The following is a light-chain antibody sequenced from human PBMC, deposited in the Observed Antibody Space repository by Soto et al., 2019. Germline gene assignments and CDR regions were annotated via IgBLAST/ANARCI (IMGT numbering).Light chain of an antibody. CDR1: SSDVGGYNY. J-gene: IGLJ1*01. CDR2: DVS. Sequence: QSVLTQPASVSGSPGQSITISCTGTSSDVGGYNYVSWYQQHPGKAPKLMIYDVSKRPSGVPDRFSGSKSGNTASLTISGLQAEDEADYSCCSYGGNFYVFGSGTKVTVL. V-gene: IGLV2-11*01. CDR3: CSYGGNFYV.